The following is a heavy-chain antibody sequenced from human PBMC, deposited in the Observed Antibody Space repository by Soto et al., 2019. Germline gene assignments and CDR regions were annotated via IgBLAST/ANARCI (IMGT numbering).Heavy chain of an antibody. D-gene: IGHD5-18*01. CDR1: GYIFTSYD. Sequence: QVQLVQSGAEVKKPGASVKVSCKASGYIFTSYDINWVRQATGQRLEWMGWMNPNSGNAGAVPKFQGRVTMTRITSIGTAYMELSSLRSEDTAVYYCASSQRGYSFADSWGQGTLVSVSS. CDR3: ASSQRGYSFADS. J-gene: IGHJ4*02. V-gene: IGHV1-8*02. CDR2: MNPNSGNA.